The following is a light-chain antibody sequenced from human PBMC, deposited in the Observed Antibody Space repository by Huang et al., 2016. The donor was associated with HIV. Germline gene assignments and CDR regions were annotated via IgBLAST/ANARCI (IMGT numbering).Light chain of an antibody. Sequence: EIVLTQSPGTLSLSPGERATLSCRASQSVSSSYFTWYQQKPGQAPRLLIYAASNSATGIPDRFTGSGSGTDFTLTIRRLEPEDFAVYYCQQGYTFGQGTKVEIK. CDR1: QSVSSSY. V-gene: IGKV3-20*01. CDR2: AAS. J-gene: IGKJ2*01. CDR3: QQGYT.